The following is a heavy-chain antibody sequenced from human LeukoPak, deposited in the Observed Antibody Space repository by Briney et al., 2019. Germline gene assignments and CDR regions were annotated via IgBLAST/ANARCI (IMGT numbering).Heavy chain of an antibody. J-gene: IGHJ5*02. CDR3: APGLTVTSPS. CDR2: IRYDGSNK. CDR1: GFTFSSYG. V-gene: IGHV3-30*02. D-gene: IGHD4-17*01. Sequence: PGGSLRLSCAASGFTFSSYGMHWVRQAPGKGLEWVAFIRYDGSNKYYADSVKGRFTISRDNSKNTPYLQMNSLRAEDTAVCYCAPGLTVTSPSWGQGTLVTVSS.